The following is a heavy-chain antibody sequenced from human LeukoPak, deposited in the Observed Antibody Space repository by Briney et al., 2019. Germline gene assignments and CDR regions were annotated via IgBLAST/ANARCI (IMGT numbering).Heavy chain of an antibody. CDR1: GFTFSNAR. J-gene: IGHJ4*02. CDR2: IKSKTDGGTT. Sequence: PGGSLRLSCAASGFTFSNARMSWVRQAPGKGLEWVGRIKSKTDGGTTDYAAPVKGRFTISRDDSKNTLYLQMNSLKTEDTAVYYCTTGRYYDILTGDYWGQGTLVTVSS. CDR3: TTGRYYDILTGDY. D-gene: IGHD3-9*01. V-gene: IGHV3-15*01.